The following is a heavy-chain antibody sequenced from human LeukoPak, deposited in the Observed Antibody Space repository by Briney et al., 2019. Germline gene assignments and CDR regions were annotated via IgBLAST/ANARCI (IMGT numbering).Heavy chain of an antibody. CDR1: GYSISSGYY. CDR3: ARWLQLGWFDP. D-gene: IGHD5-24*01. V-gene: IGHV4-38-2*02. J-gene: IGHJ5*02. CDR2: IYHSGST. Sequence: PSETLSLTCTVSGYSISSGYYWGWIRQPPGKRLEWIGSIYHSGSTYYNPSLKSRVTISVDTSKNQFSLKLSSVTAADTAVYYCARWLQLGWFDPRGQGTLVTVSS.